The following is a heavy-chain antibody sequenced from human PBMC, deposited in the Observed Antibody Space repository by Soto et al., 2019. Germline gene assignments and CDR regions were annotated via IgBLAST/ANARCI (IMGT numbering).Heavy chain of an antibody. CDR3: AREVPAATPVNAFDI. CDR1: GCTFSSYT. D-gene: IGHD2-2*01. V-gene: IGHV1-69*02. CDR2: IIPILGIT. Sequence: QVQLVQSGAEVKKPGSSVKVSCKASGCTFSSYTISWVRQAPGQGLEWMGRIIPILGITNYAQKFQGRVTITADKSTSSAYMELSSMISAEAAVYYCAREVPAATPVNAFDIWGQGTMVTVSS. J-gene: IGHJ3*02.